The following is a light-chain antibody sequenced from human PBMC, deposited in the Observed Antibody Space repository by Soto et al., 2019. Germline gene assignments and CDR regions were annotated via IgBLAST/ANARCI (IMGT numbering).Light chain of an antibody. CDR3: QQYNSYSGT. CDR2: RVS. V-gene: IGKV1-5*03. Sequence: DIQITQSPSTRSASVGERVSITCRASQSVSGWLAWYQQKPGKAPKLLIYRVSDLETGVPSRFSGSGSGTEFTLTISSLQPDDFATYYCQQYNSYSGTFGQGTQLDIK. CDR1: QSVSGW. J-gene: IGKJ1*01.